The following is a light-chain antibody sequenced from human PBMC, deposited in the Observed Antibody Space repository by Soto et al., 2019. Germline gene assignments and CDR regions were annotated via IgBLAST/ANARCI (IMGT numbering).Light chain of an antibody. CDR1: QSVNTN. V-gene: IGKV3-15*01. Sequence: EIVMTQSPATLSVSPGESATLSCRASQSVNTNLAWYQQKPGRAPRLLIHGASTRATGIPARFRGRGSGTEFTLNISTLQSADFAVYYCQQYNTWPPHPFGQGTKLEIK. CDR3: QQYNTWPPHP. J-gene: IGKJ2*01. CDR2: GAS.